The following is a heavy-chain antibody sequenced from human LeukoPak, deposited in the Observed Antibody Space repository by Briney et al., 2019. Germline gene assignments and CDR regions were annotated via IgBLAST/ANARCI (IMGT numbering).Heavy chain of an antibody. CDR1: GYSFTSYW. J-gene: IGHJ5*02. D-gene: IGHD3-22*01. V-gene: IGHV5-51*01. Sequence: GESLKISCKGSGYSFTSYWIGWVRQMPGKGLGWMGIIYPGDSDTRYSPSFQGPVTIEADKSISTAYLQWSSLKASDTAMYYCARRRADYDSRNNWFDPWGQGTLVTVSS. CDR3: ARRRADYDSRNNWFDP. CDR2: IYPGDSDT.